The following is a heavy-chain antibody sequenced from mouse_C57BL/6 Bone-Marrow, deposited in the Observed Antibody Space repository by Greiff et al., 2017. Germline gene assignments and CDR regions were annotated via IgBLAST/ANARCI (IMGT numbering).Heavy chain of an antibody. D-gene: IGHD4-1*01. V-gene: IGHV1-55*01. Sequence: VQLQQPGAELVKPGASVKMSCKASGYTFTSYWITWVKQRPGQGLEWIGDIYPTSGRTNYNEKFKSKAILTVDTSSNTAYMQISSLTSEDAAVFYCARTGPLGRSFDYWGRGTALTVTS. J-gene: IGHJ2*01. CDR1: GYTFTSYW. CDR2: IYPTSGRT. CDR3: ARTGPLGRSFDY.